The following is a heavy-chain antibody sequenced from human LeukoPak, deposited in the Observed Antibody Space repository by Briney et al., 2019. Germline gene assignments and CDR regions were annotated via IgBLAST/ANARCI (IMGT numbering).Heavy chain of an antibody. CDR1: GFTFSTYW. CDR3: XTYRQVLLPFES. CDR2: IDSDGINS. Sequence: CXASGFTFSTYWMHWVRQAPGKGLVWVSRIDSDGINSYYADSVKGRFTISRDNSKSTLSLQMNSLRAEETAIYYXXTYRQVLLPFESWGQGTLVTVSS. V-gene: IGHV3-74*01. D-gene: IGHD2-8*02. J-gene: IGHJ4*02.